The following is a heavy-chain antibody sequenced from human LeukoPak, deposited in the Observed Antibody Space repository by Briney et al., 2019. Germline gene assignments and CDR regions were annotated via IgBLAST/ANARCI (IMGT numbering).Heavy chain of an antibody. D-gene: IGHD5-12*01. Sequence: GSLRLSCAASGFTFNTYSMNWVRQAPGKGLEWVSSISSSSNYIYYADSVKGRFTISRDNAKNSLYLQMNSLRAEDTAVYYCARVIVATIGPLYMDAWGQGTTVTVSS. J-gene: IGHJ6*02. CDR1: GFTFNTYS. CDR3: ARVIVATIGPLYMDA. CDR2: ISSSSNYI. V-gene: IGHV3-21*01.